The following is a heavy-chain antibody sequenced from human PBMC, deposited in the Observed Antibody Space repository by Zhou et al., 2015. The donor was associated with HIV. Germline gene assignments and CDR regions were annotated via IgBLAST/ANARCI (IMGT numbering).Heavy chain of an antibody. V-gene: IGHV1-69*01. D-gene: IGHD6-19*01. CDR2: IIPIFGTA. CDR3: ARDSSRNGYSSGWDKDRDAFDI. CDR1: GGTFSSYA. Sequence: QVQLVQSGAEVKKPGSSVKVSCKASGGTFSSYAISWVRQAPGQGLEWMGGIIPIFGTANYAQKFQGRVTITADESTSTAYMELSSLRSEDTAVYYCARDSSRNGYSSGWDKDRDAFDIWGQGTMVTVSS. J-gene: IGHJ3*02.